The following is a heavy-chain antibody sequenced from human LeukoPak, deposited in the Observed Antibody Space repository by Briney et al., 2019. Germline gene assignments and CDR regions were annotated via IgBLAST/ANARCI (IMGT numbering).Heavy chain of an antibody. D-gene: IGHD7-27*01. V-gene: IGHV3-30-3*01. CDR1: GFTFSSYA. J-gene: IGHJ4*02. CDR2: ISYDGSNK. Sequence: PGGSLRLSCAASGFTFSSYAMHWVRQAPGEGLEWVAVISYDGSNKYYADSVKGRFTISRDNSKNTLYLQMNSLRAEDTAVYYCARVRGVTGVDYWGQGTLVTVSS. CDR3: ARVRGVTGVDY.